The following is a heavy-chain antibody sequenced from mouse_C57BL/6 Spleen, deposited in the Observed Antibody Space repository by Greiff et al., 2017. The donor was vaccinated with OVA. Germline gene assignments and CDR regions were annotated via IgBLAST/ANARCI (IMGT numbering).Heavy chain of an antibody. D-gene: IGHD1-1*01. CDR2: IDPSDSYT. J-gene: IGHJ2*01. CDR3: ATFTTVDY. CDR1: GYTFTSYW. V-gene: IGHV1-50*01. Sequence: QVQLQQSGAELVKPGASVKLSCKASGYTFTSYWMQWVKQRPGQGLEWIGEIDPSDSYTNYNQKFKGKATLTVDTSSSTAYMQLSSLTSEDSAVYYCATFTTVDYWGQDTTLTVSS.